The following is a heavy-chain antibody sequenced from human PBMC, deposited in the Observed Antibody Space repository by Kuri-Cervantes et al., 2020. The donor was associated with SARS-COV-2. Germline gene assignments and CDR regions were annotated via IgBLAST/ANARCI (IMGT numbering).Heavy chain of an antibody. Sequence: ASVKVSCKASGYTFTGYYMHWVRQAPGQGLEWMGRINPNSGGTKYAQKFQGRVTMARDKSISTSYMELSRLRSDDTAVYYCASQLGGGASEYYFDYWGQGTLVTVSS. V-gene: IGHV1-2*06. CDR2: INPNSGGT. D-gene: IGHD2-21*01. CDR3: ASQLGGGASEYYFDY. J-gene: IGHJ4*02. CDR1: GYTFTGYY.